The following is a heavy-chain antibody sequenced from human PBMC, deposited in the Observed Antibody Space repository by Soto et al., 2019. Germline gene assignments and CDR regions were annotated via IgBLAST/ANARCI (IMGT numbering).Heavy chain of an antibody. CDR1: GDSINSSNW. J-gene: IGHJ4*02. Sequence: QVQLQESGPGLVKPSGTLSLTCAVSGDSINSSNWWSWVRQPPGKGLEWIGEIYHSGTINYNPSLKSRISISLDKSKNQFSLKLNSVTDADKDVYFCASSKRPTVLVDYWGQGALVTVSS. CDR3: ASSKRPTVLVDY. V-gene: IGHV4-4*02. D-gene: IGHD2-8*02. CDR2: IYHSGTI.